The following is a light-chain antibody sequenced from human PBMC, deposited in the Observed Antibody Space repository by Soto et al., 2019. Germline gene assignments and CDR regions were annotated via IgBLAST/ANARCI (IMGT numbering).Light chain of an antibody. CDR2: GAS. J-gene: IGKJ5*01. CDR3: LLDFRYFWA. Sequence: EIVLTQSPATLSVSPGARAPLSCRASQSITWKLAWYQQKPGRAPRLLIYGASNRATGIPDRFSGSGSGTDFTLTISRLEPEDFATYYCLLDFRYFWAFGQGTRLEIK. CDR1: QSITWK. V-gene: IGKV3D-15*01.